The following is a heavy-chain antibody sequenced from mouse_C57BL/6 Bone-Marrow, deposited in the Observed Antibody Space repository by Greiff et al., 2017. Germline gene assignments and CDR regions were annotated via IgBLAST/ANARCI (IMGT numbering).Heavy chain of an antibody. D-gene: IGHD2-4*01. J-gene: IGHJ2*01. CDR1: EYEIPSHD. CDR2: INSDGGST. V-gene: IGHV5-2*01. CDR3: AIYNYYVRASLDY. Sequence: EVMLVESGGGLVQPGESLTLSCESNEYEIPSHDMSWVRKTPEKRLELVAAINSDGGSTYYPDTMERRFIISRDNTKKTLYLQMSSLRSDDTALYYCAIYNYYVRASLDYWGQGTTLTVSS.